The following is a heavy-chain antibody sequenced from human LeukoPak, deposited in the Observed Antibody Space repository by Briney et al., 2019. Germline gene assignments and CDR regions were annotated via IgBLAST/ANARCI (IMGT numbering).Heavy chain of an antibody. CDR3: ARDHMSGAAQDIDY. Sequence: GGSLRLSCAASGFTFSSYGMHWVRQAPGKGLEWVAVIWYDGSNKYYADSVKGRFTISRGISKNTLYLQMNSLRAEDTAVYYCARDHMSGAAQDIDYWGQGTLVTVSS. J-gene: IGHJ4*02. D-gene: IGHD6-6*01. CDR1: GFTFSSYG. V-gene: IGHV3-33*01. CDR2: IWYDGSNK.